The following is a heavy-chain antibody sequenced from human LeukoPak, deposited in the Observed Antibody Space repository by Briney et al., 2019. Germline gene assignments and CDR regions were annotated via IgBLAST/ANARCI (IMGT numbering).Heavy chain of an antibody. CDR2: INPNSGGT. D-gene: IGHD3-22*01. J-gene: IGHJ4*02. Sequence: GASVKVSCKASGYTFTGYYMLWVRQAPGQGLEWMGWINPNSGGTNYAQKFQGRVTMTRDTSISTAYMELSRLRSDDTAVYYCAREDDSSGPHDYWGQGTLVTVSS. CDR1: GYTFTGYY. V-gene: IGHV1-2*02. CDR3: AREDDSSGPHDY.